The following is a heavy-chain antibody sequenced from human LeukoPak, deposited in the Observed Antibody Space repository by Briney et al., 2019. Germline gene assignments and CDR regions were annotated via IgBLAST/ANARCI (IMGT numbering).Heavy chain of an antibody. CDR1: GYTFTGYY. D-gene: IGHD6-6*01. V-gene: IGHV1-2*02. Sequence: ASVKVSCKASGYTFTGYYMHWVRQAPGQGLEWMGWINPNSGGTNYAQKFQGRVTMTRDTSISTAYMELSRLRSDDTAVYYCARDSVRMAARRSYFQHWGQGTLVTVSS. CDR3: ARDSVRMAARRSYFQH. J-gene: IGHJ1*01. CDR2: INPNSGGT.